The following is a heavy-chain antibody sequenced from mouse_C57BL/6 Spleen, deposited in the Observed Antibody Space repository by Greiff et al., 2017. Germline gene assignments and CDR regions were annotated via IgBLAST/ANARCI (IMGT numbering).Heavy chain of an antibody. Sequence: VQLQQSDAELVKPGASVKISCKVSGYTFTDHTIHWMKQRPEQGLEWIGYIYPRDGSTKYNEKFKGKATVTADKSYSTAYMQLNSLTSEDSAVYFCASDYDVPYYYAMDYWGQGTSVTVSS. D-gene: IGHD2-4*01. V-gene: IGHV1-78*01. CDR1: GYTFTDHT. CDR2: IYPRDGST. CDR3: ASDYDVPYYYAMDY. J-gene: IGHJ4*01.